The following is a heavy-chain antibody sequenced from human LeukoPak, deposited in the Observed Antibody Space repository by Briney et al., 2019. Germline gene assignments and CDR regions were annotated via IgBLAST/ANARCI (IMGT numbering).Heavy chain of an antibody. Sequence: SEILSLTCTVSGGSISSYYWSWIRQPPGKGLEWIGYIYYSGSTNYNPSLKSRFTISVDTSKNQFSLKLSSVTAADTAVYYCARGYYDSSGYYRPGDYWGQGTLVTVSS. J-gene: IGHJ4*02. CDR2: IYYSGST. CDR1: GGSISSYY. V-gene: IGHV4-59*01. D-gene: IGHD3-22*01. CDR3: ARGYYDSSGYYRPGDY.